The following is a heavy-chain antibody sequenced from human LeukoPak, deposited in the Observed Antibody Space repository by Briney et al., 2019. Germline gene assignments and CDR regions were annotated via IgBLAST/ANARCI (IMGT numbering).Heavy chain of an antibody. D-gene: IGHD4-11*01. V-gene: IGHV3-21*01. Sequence: PGGSLRLSCAASGFTFSSYSMNWVRQAPGKGLEWVSSISSSSSYIYYADSVKGRFTISRDNAKNSLYLQMNSLRAEDTAVYYCARGSRMTTVDFDYWGQGTLVTVSS. CDR2: ISSSSSYI. CDR1: GFTFSSYS. CDR3: ARGSRMTTVDFDY. J-gene: IGHJ4*02.